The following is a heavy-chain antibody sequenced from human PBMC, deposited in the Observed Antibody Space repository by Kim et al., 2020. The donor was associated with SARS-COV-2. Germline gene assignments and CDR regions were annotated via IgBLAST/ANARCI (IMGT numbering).Heavy chain of an antibody. Sequence: DGSHEVYVDSVRSRFTISRDNGKNSLQLQMNGLRVRDTAVYYCARDPVASWGQGTLVTVSS. V-gene: IGHV3-7*01. CDR3: ARDPVAS. CDR2: DGSHE. J-gene: IGHJ5*02. D-gene: IGHD2-15*01.